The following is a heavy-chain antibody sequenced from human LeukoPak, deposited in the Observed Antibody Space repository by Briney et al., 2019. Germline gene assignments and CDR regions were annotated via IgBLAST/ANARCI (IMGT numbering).Heavy chain of an antibody. CDR1: GYTFTSYG. Sequence: ASVKVSCKASGYTFTSYGISWVRQAPGQGLEWMGWISAFNGETHYAQNLQGRVTMTTDTSTSTAYMGLRSLRFDDTAVYYCARDPSNTSGRYTYFDYWGQGTLVTVSS. V-gene: IGHV1-18*01. CDR3: ARDPSNTSGRYTYFDY. J-gene: IGHJ4*02. CDR2: ISAFNGET. D-gene: IGHD3-16*02.